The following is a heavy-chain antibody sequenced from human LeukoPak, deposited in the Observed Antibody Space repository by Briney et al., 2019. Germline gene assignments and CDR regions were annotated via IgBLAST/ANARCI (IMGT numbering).Heavy chain of an antibody. Sequence: SETLSLTCAVYGGSFSGYYWSWIRQPAGKGLEWIGRIYTSGSTNYNPSLKSRVTMSVDTSKDQFSLKLSSVTAADTAVYYCASGYSSGWYGQYFQHWGQGTLVTVSS. CDR3: ASGYSSGWYGQYFQH. CDR1: GGSFSGYY. J-gene: IGHJ1*01. D-gene: IGHD6-19*01. V-gene: IGHV4-59*10. CDR2: IYTSGST.